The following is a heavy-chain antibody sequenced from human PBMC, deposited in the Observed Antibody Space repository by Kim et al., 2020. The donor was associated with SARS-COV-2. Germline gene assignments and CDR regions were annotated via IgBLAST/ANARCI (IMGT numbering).Heavy chain of an antibody. CDR3: AKTLYCSSTSCYVFKQYYFDY. Sequence: GGSLRLSCAASGFTFSSYAMSWVRQAPGKGLEWVSAISGSGGSTYYADSVKGRFTISRDNSKNTLYLQMNSLRAEDTAVYYCAKTLYCSSTSCYVFKQYYFDYWGQGTLVTVSS. CDR2: ISGSGGST. V-gene: IGHV3-23*01. J-gene: IGHJ4*02. CDR1: GFTFSSYA. D-gene: IGHD2-2*01.